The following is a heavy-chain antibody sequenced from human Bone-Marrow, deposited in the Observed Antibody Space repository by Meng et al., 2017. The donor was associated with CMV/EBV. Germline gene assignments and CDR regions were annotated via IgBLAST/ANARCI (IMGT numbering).Heavy chain of an antibody. V-gene: IGHV3-30*04. CDR3: ARDEAQRASYYYYYGMAV. J-gene: IGHJ6*01. CDR1: GFTFSSYA. Sequence: GESLMISCAASGFTFSSYAMHWVRQAPGKGLEWVAVISYDGSNKYYADSVKGRFTISRDNSKNTLYLQMNSLRAEDTAVYYCARDEAQRASYYYYYGMAVWGQGNTVNGAS. CDR2: ISYDGSNK.